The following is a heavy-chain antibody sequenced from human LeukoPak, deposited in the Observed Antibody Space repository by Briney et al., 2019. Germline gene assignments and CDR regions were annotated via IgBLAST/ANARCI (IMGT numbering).Heavy chain of an antibody. Sequence: SETLSLTCAVYGGSFSGYYWSWIRQPPGKGLEWIGEINHSGSTNYNPSLKSRVTISVDTSKNQFSLKLSSVTAADTAVYYCARHVGAAAGTDYWGQGTLVTVSS. CDR2: INHSGST. D-gene: IGHD6-13*01. J-gene: IGHJ4*02. CDR1: GGSFSGYY. V-gene: IGHV4-34*01. CDR3: ARHVGAAAGTDY.